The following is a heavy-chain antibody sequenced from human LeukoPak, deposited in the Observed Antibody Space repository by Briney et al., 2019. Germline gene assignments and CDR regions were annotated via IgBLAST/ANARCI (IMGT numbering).Heavy chain of an antibody. Sequence: GGSLRLSCAASGFTFSDAYMDWVRQAPGKGLQWVGRIRNKPHSYTTDYAASVKGRFTISRDDSKNSLFLQMNSLKTEDTAVYYCTRVRHGDNFDPWGLGTLVTVSS. CDR2: IRNKPHSYTT. CDR1: GFTFSDAY. D-gene: IGHD4-17*01. V-gene: IGHV3-72*01. J-gene: IGHJ5*02. CDR3: TRVRHGDNFDP.